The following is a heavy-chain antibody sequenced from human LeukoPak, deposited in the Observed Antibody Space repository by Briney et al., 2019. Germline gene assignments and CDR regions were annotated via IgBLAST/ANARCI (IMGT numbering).Heavy chain of an antibody. Sequence: GGSLRLSCAASGFTFSSYSMNWVRQTPGKGLEWVSAIGGRGGSAYYADSVKGRFTISRDNSKNTLYLQMSSLRAEDTAVYYCAKQGRDWLRDYYYYMDVWGKGTTVTISS. CDR3: AKQGRDWLRDYYYYMDV. CDR2: IGGRGGSA. D-gene: IGHD3-9*01. V-gene: IGHV3-23*01. CDR1: GFTFSSYS. J-gene: IGHJ6*03.